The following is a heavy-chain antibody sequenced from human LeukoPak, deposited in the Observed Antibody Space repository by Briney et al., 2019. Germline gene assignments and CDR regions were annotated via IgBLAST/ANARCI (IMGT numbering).Heavy chain of an antibody. D-gene: IGHD3-16*01. Sequence: ASVKVSCKASGYTFTGYYMHWVRQAPGQGLEWMGWINPNSGGTNYAQKFQGRVTMTRDTSISTAYMELSRLRSDDTAVYYCARVPGGGGNWFDPWGQGTLVTVSS. CDR1: GYTFTGYY. J-gene: IGHJ5*02. CDR3: ARVPGGGGNWFDP. V-gene: IGHV1-2*02. CDR2: INPNSGGT.